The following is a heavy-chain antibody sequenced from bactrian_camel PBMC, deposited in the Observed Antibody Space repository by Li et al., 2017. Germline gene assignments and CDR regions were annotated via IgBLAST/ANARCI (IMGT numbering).Heavy chain of an antibody. V-gene: IGHV3S55*01. J-gene: IGHJ4*01. D-gene: IGHD4*01. CDR1: GFTFDDSS. CDR3: AAQRAIDDCRYEYNY. CDR2: DSSDGNT. Sequence: HVQLVESGGGSVQAGGSLRLSCTASGFTFDDSSMGWYRQAPGNECELVSADSSDGNTYYADSAKGRFTISRDKAKNTPDLQMTSLKPEDTAMYYCAAQRAIDDCRYEYNYWGKGTQVTVS.